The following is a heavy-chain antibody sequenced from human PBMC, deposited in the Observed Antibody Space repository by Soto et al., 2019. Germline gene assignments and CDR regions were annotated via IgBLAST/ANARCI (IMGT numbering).Heavy chain of an antibody. D-gene: IGHD6-6*01. Sequence: SETLSLTCTVSGGSISSGDYYWSWIRQPPGKGLEWIGYIYHSGSTYYNPSLKSRVTISVDTSKNQFSLKLSSVTATDTAVYYCARERPDGARLDPWGQGALVTVSS. V-gene: IGHV4-30-4*01. CDR3: ARERPDGARLDP. J-gene: IGHJ5*02. CDR1: GGSISSGDYY. CDR2: IYHSGST.